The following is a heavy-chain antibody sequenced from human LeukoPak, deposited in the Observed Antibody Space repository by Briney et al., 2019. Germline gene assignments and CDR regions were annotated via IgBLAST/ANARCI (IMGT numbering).Heavy chain of an antibody. V-gene: IGHV3-23*01. Sequence: AGGSLRLSCAASGFTFSSYAMSWVRQAPGKGLEWVSGLSTSGGSTYYADSVKGRFTISRDNSKNTLYLQMNSLRAEDTAVYYCAKGQELDDGVFESWGQGTLVTVSS. J-gene: IGHJ4*02. CDR1: GFTFSSYA. D-gene: IGHD1-1*01. CDR2: LSTSGGST. CDR3: AKGQELDDGVFES.